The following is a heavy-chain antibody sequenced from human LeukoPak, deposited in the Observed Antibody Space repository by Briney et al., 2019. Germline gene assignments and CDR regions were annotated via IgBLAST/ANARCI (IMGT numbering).Heavy chain of an antibody. CDR2: ISGSGGST. D-gene: IGHD2-2*01. Sequence: PGGSLMLSCAASGFTFSSYAMSWVRQAPGKGLEGVSAISGSGGSTYYADAVKGRFTISRDNSKNTLYLQMNSLRAEDTAVYYCATPPGRDWFDPWGQGTLVTVSS. CDR1: GFTFSSYA. V-gene: IGHV3-23*01. CDR3: ATPPGRDWFDP. J-gene: IGHJ5*02.